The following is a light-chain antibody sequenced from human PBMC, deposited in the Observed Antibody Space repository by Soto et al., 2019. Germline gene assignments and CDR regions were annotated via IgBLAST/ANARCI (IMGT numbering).Light chain of an antibody. CDR2: GAS. CDR3: QQYGSSPPVT. CDR1: QSVSSSY. V-gene: IGKV3-20*01. J-gene: IGKJ4*01. Sequence: IVMTQSPATLSVSPGERATLSCRASQSVSSSYLAWYQQKPGQAPRLLIYGASSRATGIPDRFSGSGSGTDFTLTISRLEPEDFAVYYCQQYGSSPPVTFGGGTKVDI.